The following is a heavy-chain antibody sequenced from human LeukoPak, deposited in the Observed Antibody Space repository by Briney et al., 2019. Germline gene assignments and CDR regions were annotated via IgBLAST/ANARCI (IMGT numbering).Heavy chain of an antibody. CDR3: ARGVPLSVLVSYYYFMDV. CDR1: GGSFSGYY. J-gene: IGHJ6*03. Sequence: SETLSLTCAVYGGSFSGYYWSWIRQPPGKGLEWIGEINHSGSTNYNPSLKSRVTISVDTSKNQFSLKLSSVTAADTAVYYCARGVPLSVLVSYYYFMDVWGKGTTVTISS. V-gene: IGHV4-34*01. CDR2: INHSGST. D-gene: IGHD2/OR15-2a*01.